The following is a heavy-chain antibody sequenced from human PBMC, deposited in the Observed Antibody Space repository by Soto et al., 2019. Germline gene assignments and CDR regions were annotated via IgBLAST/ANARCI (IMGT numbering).Heavy chain of an antibody. J-gene: IGHJ6*02. V-gene: IGHV4-59*01. Sequence: SQTLSLTWIVSGGSLGSYYWSWIRQPPGKGLEWIGYVFYTGRANYNASLKSRVSISLDTSNYQCSLKLSSVTAADTAVYYCARDXDGRMTTNPYYYNGMDVWGQGTTVTVSS. CDR2: VFYTGRA. D-gene: IGHD4-4*01. CDR3: ARDXDGRMTTNPYYYNGMDV. CDR1: GGSLGSYY.